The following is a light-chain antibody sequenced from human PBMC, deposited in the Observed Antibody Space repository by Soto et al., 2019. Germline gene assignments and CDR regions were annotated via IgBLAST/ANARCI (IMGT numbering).Light chain of an antibody. J-gene: IGKJ1*01. Sequence: ETMLTQSPGTLSLSPGERATISCRASQIVTISYLAWYQQKPGQAPRLLIYGASSRATVIPDRFSGSGSGTDFTLTISRLEPEDFAVYYCHQYGDSRTFGQGTKVDIK. CDR1: QIVTISY. CDR2: GAS. CDR3: HQYGDSRT. V-gene: IGKV3-20*01.